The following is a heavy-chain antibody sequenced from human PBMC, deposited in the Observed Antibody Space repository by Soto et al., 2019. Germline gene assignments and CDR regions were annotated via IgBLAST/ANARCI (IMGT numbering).Heavy chain of an antibody. D-gene: IGHD1-20*01. CDR3: ARDWKVTGMGYYYYGMDV. V-gene: IGHV3-33*01. Sequence: PVGSLRLSCAASGFTFSSYGMHWVRQAPGKGLEWVAVIWYDGSNKYYADSVKGRFTISRDNSKNTLYLQMNSLRAEDTAVYYCARDWKVTGMGYYYYGMDVWGQGTTVTSP. J-gene: IGHJ6*02. CDR1: GFTFSSYG. CDR2: IWYDGSNK.